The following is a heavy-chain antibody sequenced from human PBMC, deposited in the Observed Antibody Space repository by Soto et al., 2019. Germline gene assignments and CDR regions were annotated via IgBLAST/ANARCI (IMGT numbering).Heavy chain of an antibody. J-gene: IGHJ4*02. CDR3: ASYPAY. CDR2: ISSSSSTI. CDR1: GFTFRSYS. Sequence: EVQLVESGGGLVQPGGSLRLSCADSGFTFRSYSMNWVRQAPGKGLEWVSYISSSSSTIYYVDSVNGRFTISSDNAKNSLYLQMNSLRAEDTAGYYCASYPAYWGQGTLVTVSS. D-gene: IGHD2-2*01. V-gene: IGHV3-48*01.